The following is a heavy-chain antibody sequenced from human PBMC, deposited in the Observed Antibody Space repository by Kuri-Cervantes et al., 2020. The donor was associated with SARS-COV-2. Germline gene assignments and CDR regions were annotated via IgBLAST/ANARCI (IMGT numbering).Heavy chain of an antibody. D-gene: IGHD6-6*01. CDR2: IYYSGST. J-gene: IGHJ5*02. Sequence: SETLSLTCAVFGVPLNTYYWGWIRQPPGKGLEWIGSIYYSGSTYYNPSLKSRVTISVDTSKNQFSLKLSSVTAADTAVYYCARTQGVAARRGDHNWFDPWGQGTLVTVSS. V-gene: IGHV4-39*01. CDR1: GVPLNTYY. CDR3: ARTQGVAARRGDHNWFDP.